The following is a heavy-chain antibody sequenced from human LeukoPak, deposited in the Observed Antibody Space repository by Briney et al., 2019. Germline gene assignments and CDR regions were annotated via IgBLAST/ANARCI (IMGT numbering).Heavy chain of an antibody. CDR3: ARDLRSTTGTTHYYYYGMDV. J-gene: IGHJ6*02. CDR1: GDSITSGSYY. CDR2: IYYSGNT. Sequence: SETLSLTCTVSGDSITSGSYYWGWIRQPPGRGLEWIGSIYYSGNTYYNPSLKSRVTISVDTSNNEFSLRLTSVTAADTAVYYCARDLRSTTGTTHYYYYGMDVWGQGTTVTVSS. D-gene: IGHD1-1*01. V-gene: IGHV4-39*07.